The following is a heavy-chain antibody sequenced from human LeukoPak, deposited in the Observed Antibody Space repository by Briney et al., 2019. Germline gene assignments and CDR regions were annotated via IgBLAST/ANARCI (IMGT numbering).Heavy chain of an antibody. D-gene: IGHD3-10*01. V-gene: IGHV3-7*04. CDR3: ARRHHFGFLDS. CDR1: GVMFPSYW. CDR2: IKQDGSEK. Sequence: GGSLRLSCAASGVMFPSYWMTWVRQAPGKGLEWVANIKQDGSEKYYVDSVKGRFTISRDNAKNSVYLQINSLRAEDTAVYYCARRHHFGFLDSWGQGTLVTVSS. J-gene: IGHJ4*02.